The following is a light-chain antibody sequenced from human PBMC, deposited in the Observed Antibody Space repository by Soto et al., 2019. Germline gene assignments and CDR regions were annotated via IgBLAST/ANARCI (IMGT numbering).Light chain of an antibody. V-gene: IGLV2-23*02. Sequence: QSALTQTASVSGSPGQSITISCIGTSSDVGSYNLVSWYQQHPGKAPKLMIYEVANRPSGVSNRFSGSKSGNTASLTISGLQPEDEADYYCSSYAGISTFVVFGGGTKVTVL. CDR2: EVA. CDR3: SSYAGISTFVV. CDR1: SSDVGSYNL. J-gene: IGLJ2*01.